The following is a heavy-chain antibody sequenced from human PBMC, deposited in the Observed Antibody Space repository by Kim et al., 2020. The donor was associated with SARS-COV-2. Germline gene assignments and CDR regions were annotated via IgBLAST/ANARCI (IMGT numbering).Heavy chain of an antibody. CDR3: ARDVEEPASGYYSGDY. D-gene: IGHD3-22*01. Sequence: FQGRVTITEDKSTSTAYMELSSLRSEDTAVYYCARDVEEPASGYYSGDYWGQGTLVTVSS. V-gene: IGHV1-69*04. J-gene: IGHJ4*02.